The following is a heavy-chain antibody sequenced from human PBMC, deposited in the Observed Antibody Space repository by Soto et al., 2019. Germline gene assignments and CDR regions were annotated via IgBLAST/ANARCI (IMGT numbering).Heavy chain of an antibody. CDR3: VHKRDVSRGFKY. J-gene: IGHJ4*02. Sequence: ITLKESRPPLVKPTQTLTLTCTFSGFSFSVNGVAVGWIRQPPGQALEWLALIYWDDDQRYNPSLKDRLTSTKDTSRNQVFLTMTNMDPVDTATYYCVHKRDVSRGFKYWGQGTLVTVSS. CDR2: IYWDDDQ. CDR1: GFSFSVNGVA. V-gene: IGHV2-5*02.